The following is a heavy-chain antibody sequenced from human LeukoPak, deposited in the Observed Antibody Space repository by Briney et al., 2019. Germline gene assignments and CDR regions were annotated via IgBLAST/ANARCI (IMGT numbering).Heavy chain of an antibody. CDR1: GGSINSGSYS. V-gene: IGHV4-61*02. CDR3: ARGYNWNYSY. Sequence: SETLSLTCTVSGGSINSGSYSWSWIRQPAGKGLEWIGRIYPSGNTNYNPSLKSRVTISVDTSKNQFSLKLSSVTAADTAVYYCARGYNWNYSYWGQGTLVTVSS. J-gene: IGHJ4*02. CDR2: IYPSGNT. D-gene: IGHD1-7*01.